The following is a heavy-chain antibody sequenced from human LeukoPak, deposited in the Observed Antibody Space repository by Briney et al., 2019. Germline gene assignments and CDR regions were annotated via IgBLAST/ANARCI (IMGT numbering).Heavy chain of an antibody. CDR1: GLTFSSYA. CDR2: ISYDGSNK. Sequence: GGSLELPCEASGLTFSSYAMHWVRQAPAKGLEWVAVISYDGSNKYYADSVKGRFTISRDNSKNTLYLQMNSLRAEDTAVYYCARATYSSSSYYFDYWGQATLVTVSS. CDR3: ARATYSSSSYYFDY. V-gene: IGHV3-30-3*01. D-gene: IGHD6-13*01. J-gene: IGHJ4*02.